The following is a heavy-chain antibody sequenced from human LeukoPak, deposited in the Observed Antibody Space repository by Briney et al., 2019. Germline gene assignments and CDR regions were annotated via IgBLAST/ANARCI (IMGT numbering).Heavy chain of an antibody. D-gene: IGHD2-2*01. V-gene: IGHV3-21*01. CDR2: YSSSSSYI. CDR1: GFTFSSYS. Sequence: GGTLRLSCGASGFTFSSYSMKWVPQAPAKGLEGVSSYSSSSSYIYYEHSVKGRFTISRDNAKNALYLQVDSLRAEDRAVYYCVRDFVSVVVPAAIDACHMWG. J-gene: IGHJ3*02. CDR3: VRDFVSVVVPAAIDACHM.